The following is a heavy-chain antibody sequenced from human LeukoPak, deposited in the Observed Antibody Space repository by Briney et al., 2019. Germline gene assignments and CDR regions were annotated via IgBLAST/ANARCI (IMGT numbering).Heavy chain of an antibody. J-gene: IGHJ4*02. V-gene: IGHV3-74*01. CDR1: GFTFTTYW. D-gene: IGHD1-7*01. CDR2: INSDGSIT. Sequence: GGSLRLSCAASGFTFTTYWMHWVRQAPGKGLVWVSHINSDGSITSYADSVKGRFTISRDNSKNTLYLQMNSLRAKDTAVYFCARDDGGDWNYDYWGQGTLVTVSS. CDR3: ARDDGGDWNYDY.